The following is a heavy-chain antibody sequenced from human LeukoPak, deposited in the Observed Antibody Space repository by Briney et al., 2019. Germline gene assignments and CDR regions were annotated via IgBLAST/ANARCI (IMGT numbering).Heavy chain of an antibody. CDR1: GFTFSTYS. J-gene: IGHJ4*02. V-gene: IGHV3-21*01. CDR3: VREDYYDGSGFPYYYDY. CDR2: ISSSSGYI. Sequence: GGSLRLSCAASGFTFSTYSMKWVRQAPGKGLEWVSSISSSSGYIHYADSVKGRFTVSRDHAKNSLYLQMNSLRAEDTAVYYCVREDYYDGSGFPYYYDYWGQGTLVTVSS. D-gene: IGHD3-22*01.